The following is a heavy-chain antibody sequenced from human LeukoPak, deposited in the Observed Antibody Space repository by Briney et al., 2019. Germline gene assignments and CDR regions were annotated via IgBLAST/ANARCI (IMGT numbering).Heavy chain of an antibody. J-gene: IGHJ4*02. CDR2: INSDGSAK. CDR1: GFRFSSQW. V-gene: IGHV3-7*01. CDR3: ADLGTSD. Sequence: PGGSLRLSCAVSGFRFSSQWMTWVRQAPGTGLEWVATINSDGSAKYHVDSVKGRFTIARDNAKNLVYLQMSILRAEETAVYYCADLGTSDCGQGTLVTVSS. D-gene: IGHD1-7*01.